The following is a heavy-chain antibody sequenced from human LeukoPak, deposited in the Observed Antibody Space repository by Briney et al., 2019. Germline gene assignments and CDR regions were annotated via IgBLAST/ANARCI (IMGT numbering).Heavy chain of an antibody. CDR3: ARDFSDAFDI. CDR2: IYYSGST. D-gene: IGHD3-3*01. J-gene: IGHJ3*02. CDR1: GGSISSYY. V-gene: IGHV4-59*01. Sequence: PSETLSLTCTVSGGSISSYYWSWIRQPPGKGLEWIGYIYYSGSTNYNPSLKSRVTISVDTSKNQLSLKLTSVTAADTAVYYCARDFSDAFDIWGQGTMVTVSS.